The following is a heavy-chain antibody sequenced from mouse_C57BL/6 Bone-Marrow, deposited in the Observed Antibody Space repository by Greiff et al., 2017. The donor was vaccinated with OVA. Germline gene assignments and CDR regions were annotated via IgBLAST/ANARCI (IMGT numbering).Heavy chain of an antibody. CDR2: IDPENGDT. CDR1: GFNIKDDY. J-gene: IGHJ4*01. Sequence: VQLQQSGAELVRPGASVKLSCTASGFNIKDDYMHWVKQRPEQGLEWIGWIDPENGDTEYASKFQGKATITADTSSNTAYLQLSSLTSEDTAVYYCTTEGNDAMDYWGQGTSVTVSS. CDR3: TTEGNDAMDY. V-gene: IGHV14-4*01. D-gene: IGHD2-1*01.